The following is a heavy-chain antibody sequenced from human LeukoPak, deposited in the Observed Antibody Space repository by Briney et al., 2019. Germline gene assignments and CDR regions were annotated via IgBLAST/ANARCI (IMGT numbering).Heavy chain of an antibody. J-gene: IGHJ3*02. CDR3: ARSRQSSIAAAGTVLDAFDI. V-gene: IGHV1-2*02. D-gene: IGHD6-13*01. CDR1: GYTFTGYY. Sequence: GASVKVSCKASGYTFTGYYIHWVRQAPGQGLEWMGWINPNSGGTNYAQKFQGRVTMTRDTSISTAYMELSRLRSDDTAVYYCARSRQSSIAAAGTVLDAFDIWGQGTMVTVSS. CDR2: INPNSGGT.